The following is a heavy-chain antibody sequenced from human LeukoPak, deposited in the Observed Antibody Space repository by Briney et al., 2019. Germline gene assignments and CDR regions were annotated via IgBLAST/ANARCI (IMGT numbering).Heavy chain of an antibody. CDR3: ARYSGYESYNWFGP. Sequence: SETLSLTCAVYGGSFSEHYWSWIRQPPGKGLEWIGEVNHSGRTNYNPSLKSRVTISVDTSKNQFSLKMSSVTAADTAVYYCARYSGYESYNWFGPWGQGTLVTVSS. J-gene: IGHJ5*02. V-gene: IGHV4-34*01. CDR2: VNHSGRT. CDR1: GGSFSEHY. D-gene: IGHD5-12*01.